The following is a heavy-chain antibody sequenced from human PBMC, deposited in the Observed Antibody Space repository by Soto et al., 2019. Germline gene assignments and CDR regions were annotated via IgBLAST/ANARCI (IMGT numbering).Heavy chain of an antibody. CDR3: ARGVATIGP. CDR1: GDSISSYY. CDR2: IYYSGST. Sequence: PSETLSLTCSVSGDSISSYYWSWIRQPPGKGLEWIGYIYYSGSTNYNPFFKSRVTISVDTLKNQFSLKLSSVTAADTAVYYCARGVATIGPWGQGTLVTVSS. J-gene: IGHJ5*02. D-gene: IGHD5-12*01. V-gene: IGHV4-59*01.